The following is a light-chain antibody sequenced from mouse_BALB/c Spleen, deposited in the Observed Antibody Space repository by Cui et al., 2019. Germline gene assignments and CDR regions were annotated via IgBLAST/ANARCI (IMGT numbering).Light chain of an antibody. CDR3: VQYDEFPYT. CDR1: QAINSY. J-gene: IGKJ2*01. CDR2: RAN. V-gene: IGKV14-111*01. Sequence: DIKLTQSPSSMYASLGERVTTTCKASQAINSYLSWFQQKPGKSPKTLIYRANRLVDGVPSRFSGSGSGQDYSISISSLEYEEMGIYYCVQYDEFPYTFGGGTKLEIK.